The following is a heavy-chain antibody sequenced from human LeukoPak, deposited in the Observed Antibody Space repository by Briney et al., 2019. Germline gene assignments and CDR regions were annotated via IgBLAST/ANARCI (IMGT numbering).Heavy chain of an antibody. Sequence: GGSLRLSCAASGFSFSNYDMHWVRQAPGKGLEWVAFIRYDGSNKHYADSVKGRFTISRDNSKNTLYLQMNSLKTEDTAVYYCTTNGGSYYLDYWGQGTLVTVSS. J-gene: IGHJ4*02. CDR2: IRYDGSNK. CDR3: TTNGGSYYLDY. V-gene: IGHV3-30*02. D-gene: IGHD1-26*01. CDR1: GFSFSNYD.